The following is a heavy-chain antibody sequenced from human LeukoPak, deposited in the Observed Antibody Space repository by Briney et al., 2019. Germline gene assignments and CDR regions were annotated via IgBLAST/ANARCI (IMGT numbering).Heavy chain of an antibody. J-gene: IGHJ4*02. V-gene: IGHV3-23*01. CDR2: ISGSGGST. CDR3: AKETYPTTVTPYYFDY. D-gene: IGHD4-17*01. Sequence: GGSLRLSCAASGFTFSSYAMSWVRQAPGKGLEWVSAISGSGGSTYYADSVKGRFTISRDNSKNTLYLQMNSLRAEDTAVYCCAKETYPTTVTPYYFDYWGQGTLVTVSS. CDR1: GFTFSSYA.